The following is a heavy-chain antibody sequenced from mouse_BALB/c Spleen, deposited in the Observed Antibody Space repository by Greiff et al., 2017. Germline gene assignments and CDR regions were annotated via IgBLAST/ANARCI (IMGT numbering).Heavy chain of an antibody. D-gene: IGHD2-3*01. V-gene: IGHV5-12-2*01. CDR2: ISNGGGST. CDR1: GFTFSSYT. J-gene: IGHJ4*01. CDR3: ARRADGYYAMDY. Sequence: EVKVVESGGGLVQPGGSLKLSCAASGFTFSSYTMSWVRQTPEKRLEWVAYISNGGGSTYYPDTVKGRFTISRDNAKNTLYLQMSSLKSEDTAMYYCARRADGYYAMDYWGQGTSVTVSS.